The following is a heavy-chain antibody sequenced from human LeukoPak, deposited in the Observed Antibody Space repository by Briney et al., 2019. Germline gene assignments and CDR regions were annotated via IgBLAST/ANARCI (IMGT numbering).Heavy chain of an antibody. V-gene: IGHV4-34*01. D-gene: IGHD3-16*01. CDR3: ARVDHLALDY. CDR2: INHSGST. J-gene: IGHJ4*02. Sequence: KASGTLSLTCAVYGGSFSGYYWSWIRQPPGKGLEWIGEINHSGSTNYNPSLKSRVTISVDTSKNQFSLKLSSVTAADTAVYYCARVDHLALDYWGQGTLVTVPS. CDR1: GGSFSGYY.